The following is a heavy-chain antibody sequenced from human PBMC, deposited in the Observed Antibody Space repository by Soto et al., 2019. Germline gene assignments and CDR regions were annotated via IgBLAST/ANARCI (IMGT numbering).Heavy chain of an antibody. CDR1: GFTFSSYG. CDR3: ARAGYYDSSGYYSLPLDY. D-gene: IGHD3-22*01. Sequence: VGSLRLSCAASGFTFSSYGMHWVRQAPGKGLEWVAVIWYDGSNKYYADSVKGRFTISRDNSKNTLYLQMNSLRAEDTAVYYCARAGYYDSSGYYSLPLDYWGQGTLVTVSS. CDR2: IWYDGSNK. J-gene: IGHJ4*02. V-gene: IGHV3-33*01.